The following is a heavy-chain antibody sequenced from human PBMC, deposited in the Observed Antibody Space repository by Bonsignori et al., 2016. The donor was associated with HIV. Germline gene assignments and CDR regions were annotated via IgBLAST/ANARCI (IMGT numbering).Heavy chain of an antibody. CDR3: AYGSGTYRFDY. V-gene: IGHV1-69*10. Sequence: SVKVSCKASGGTFSSYGISWVRQAPGQGLAWMGGIIPILGIPNYAQKFQGRVTITADESTSTAYMELSSLRSEDAALYYCAYGSGTYRFDYWGQGTLVTVSS. D-gene: IGHD3-10*01. CDR1: GGTFSSYG. CDR2: IIPILGIP. J-gene: IGHJ4*02.